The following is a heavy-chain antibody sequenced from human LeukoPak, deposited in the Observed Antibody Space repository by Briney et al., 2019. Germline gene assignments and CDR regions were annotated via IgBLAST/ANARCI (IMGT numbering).Heavy chain of an antibody. CDR2: ISYDGSNK. V-gene: IGHV3-30*04. Sequence: GRSLRLSCAASGFTFSSYAMHWVRQAPGKGLEWVAVISYDGSNKYYADSMKGRFTISRDNSKNTLYLQMNSLRAEDTAVYYCARGLDSSGSWFDPWGPGTLVTVSS. D-gene: IGHD3-22*01. J-gene: IGHJ5*02. CDR3: ARGLDSSGSWFDP. CDR1: GFTFSSYA.